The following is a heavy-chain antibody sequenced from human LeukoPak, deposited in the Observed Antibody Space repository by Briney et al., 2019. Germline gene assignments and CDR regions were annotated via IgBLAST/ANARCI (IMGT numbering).Heavy chain of an antibody. CDR3: ARGLRAAAGNY. D-gene: IGHD6-13*01. V-gene: IGHV3-53*01. CDR2: IYSGGST. J-gene: IGHJ4*02. Sequence: GGSLGLSCAASGFTVSSNYMSWVRQAPGKGLEWVSIIYSGGSTYYADSMKGRFTISRDNSKNTLFLQMNSLRAEDTAVYYCARGLRAAAGNYWGQGTLVTVSS. CDR1: GFTVSSNY.